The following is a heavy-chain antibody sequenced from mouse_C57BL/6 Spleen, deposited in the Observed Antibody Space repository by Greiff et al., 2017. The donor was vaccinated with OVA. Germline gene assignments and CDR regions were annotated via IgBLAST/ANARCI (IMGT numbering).Heavy chain of an antibody. J-gene: IGHJ3*01. Sequence: EVMLVESGGGLVKPGGSLKLSCAASGFTFSSYALSWVRQTPEKRLEWVATISDGGSYTYYPDNVKGRFTISRDNAKHTLYLQMSHLKSEDTAKYYYARGKAWFAYWGQGTLVTVSA. CDR3: ARGKAWFAY. V-gene: IGHV5-4*03. CDR1: GFTFSSYA. CDR2: ISDGGSYT.